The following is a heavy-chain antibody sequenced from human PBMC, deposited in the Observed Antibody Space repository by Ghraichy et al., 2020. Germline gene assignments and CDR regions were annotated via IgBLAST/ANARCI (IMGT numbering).Heavy chain of an antibody. D-gene: IGHD5-24*01. Sequence: ASVKVSCNASGYTFINYGIIWVLQAPGQGLEWLGWITSKSGNTQYGWKFQGRVTMTTDTSTSTAYMELRSLRSDDTAVYYCARGINYFDPWGQGTLVTVSS. CDR1: GYTFINYG. J-gene: IGHJ5*02. CDR3: ARGINYFDP. V-gene: IGHV1-18*01. CDR2: ITSKSGNT.